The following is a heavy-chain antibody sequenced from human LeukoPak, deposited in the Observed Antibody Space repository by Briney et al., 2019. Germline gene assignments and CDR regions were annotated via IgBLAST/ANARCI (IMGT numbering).Heavy chain of an antibody. CDR1: GDSISSSSYY. D-gene: IGHD4-17*01. Sequence: PSETLSLTCTVSGDSISSSSYYWGWIRQPPGKGLEWIGSIYYSGSTYYNPSLKSRVTISVDTSKNQFSLKLSSVTAADTAVYYCAREATVTARVGFDPWGQGTLVTVSS. J-gene: IGHJ5*02. CDR2: IYYSGST. CDR3: AREATVTARVGFDP. V-gene: IGHV4-39*07.